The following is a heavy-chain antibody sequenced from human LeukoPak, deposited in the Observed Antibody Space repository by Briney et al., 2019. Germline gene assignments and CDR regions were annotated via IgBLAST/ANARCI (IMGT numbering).Heavy chain of an antibody. Sequence: GGSLRLSCAASGFTFSSYSMNWVRQAPGKGLEWVSSISSSSSYIYYADSVKGRYNISRDNAKNSLYLQMNSLRAEDTAVYYCARKTYCSSTSCYKGGAFDIWGQGTMVTVSS. J-gene: IGHJ3*02. D-gene: IGHD2-2*02. CDR1: GFTFSSYS. CDR3: ARKTYCSSTSCYKGGAFDI. CDR2: ISSSSSYI. V-gene: IGHV3-21*01.